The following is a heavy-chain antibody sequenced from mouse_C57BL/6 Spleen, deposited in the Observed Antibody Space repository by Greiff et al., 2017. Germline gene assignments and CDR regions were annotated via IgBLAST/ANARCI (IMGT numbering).Heavy chain of an antibody. Sequence: QVQLQQPGAELVRPGSSVKLSCKASGYTFTSYWMHWVKQRPIQGLEWIGNIDPSDSETHYNQKFKDKATLTVDKSSSTAYMQLSSLTSEDSAVYYCARLELGRAMDYWGQGTSVTVSS. CDR3: ARLELGRAMDY. J-gene: IGHJ4*01. D-gene: IGHD4-1*01. CDR1: GYTFTSYW. CDR2: IDPSDSET. V-gene: IGHV1-52*01.